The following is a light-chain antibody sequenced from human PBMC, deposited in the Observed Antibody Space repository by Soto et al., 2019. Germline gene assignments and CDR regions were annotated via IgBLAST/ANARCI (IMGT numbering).Light chain of an antibody. J-gene: IGKJ1*01. V-gene: IGKV3-20*01. CDR1: QSVSSNY. CDR3: QQYSSSPWT. Sequence: EIVLTQSPGTLSLSPGERATLSCRASQSVSSNYLAWYQQKPGQAPRLLIYGASSRATGIPDRFSGSESGTDFTLTISRLEPEDFAVYYCQQYSSSPWTFGQGTKMEIK. CDR2: GAS.